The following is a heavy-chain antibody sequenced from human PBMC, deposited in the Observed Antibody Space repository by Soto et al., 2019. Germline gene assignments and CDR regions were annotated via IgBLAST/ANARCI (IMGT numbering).Heavy chain of an antibody. CDR3: ARAWIQLWLHYWFDP. J-gene: IGHJ5*02. V-gene: IGHV1-2*02. D-gene: IGHD5-18*01. CDR2: INPNSGGT. CDR1: GYTFTGYY. Sequence: ASVKVSCKASGYTFTGYYMHWVRQAPGQGLEWMGWINPNSGGTNYAQKFQGRVTTTRDTSISTAYMELSRLRSDDTAVYYCARAWIQLWLHYWFDPWGQGTLVTVSS.